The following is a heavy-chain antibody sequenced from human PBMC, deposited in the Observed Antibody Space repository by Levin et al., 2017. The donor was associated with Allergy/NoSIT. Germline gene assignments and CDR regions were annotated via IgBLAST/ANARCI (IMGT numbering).Heavy chain of an antibody. D-gene: IGHD3-10*01. J-gene: IGHJ5*02. CDR3: ARGYYAAEYNWFDP. CDR1: GGSISSYY. V-gene: IGHV4-59*01. CDR2: IYYSGST. Sequence: SQTLSLTCTVSGGSISSYYWSWIRQPPGKGLEWIGYIYYSGSTNYNPSLKSRVTISVDTSKNQFSLKLSSVTAADTAVYYCARGYYAAEYNWFDPWGQGTLVTVSS.